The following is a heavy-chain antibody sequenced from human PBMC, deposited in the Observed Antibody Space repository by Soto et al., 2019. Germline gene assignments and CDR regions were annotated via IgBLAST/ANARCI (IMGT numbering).Heavy chain of an antibody. D-gene: IGHD1-26*01. CDR3: ARELIGRDYYYGMDV. Sequence: GGSLRLSCAASGFTVSSNYMSWVRQAPGKGLEWVSVIYSGGSTYYADSVKGRFTISRDNSKNTLYLQMNSLRAEDTAVYYCARELIGRDYYYGMDVWGQGTTVTVSS. V-gene: IGHV3-53*01. CDR2: IYSGGST. J-gene: IGHJ6*02. CDR1: GFTVSSNY.